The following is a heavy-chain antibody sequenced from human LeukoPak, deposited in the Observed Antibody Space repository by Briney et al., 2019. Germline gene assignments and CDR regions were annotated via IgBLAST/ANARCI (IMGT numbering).Heavy chain of an antibody. CDR2: INHSGST. D-gene: IGHD6-13*01. CDR1: GGSFSGYY. Sequence: SETLSLTCAVYGGSFSGYYWSWIRQPPGKGLEWIGEINHSGSTNYNPSLKSRVTISVDTSKNQFSLKLSSVTAADTAVYYCARGVTRWYSSSWYCFDYWGQGTLVTVSS. V-gene: IGHV4-34*01. CDR3: ARGVTRWYSSSWYCFDY. J-gene: IGHJ4*02.